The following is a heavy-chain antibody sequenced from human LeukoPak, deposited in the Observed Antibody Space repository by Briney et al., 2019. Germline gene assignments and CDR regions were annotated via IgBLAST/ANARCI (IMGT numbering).Heavy chain of an antibody. J-gene: IGHJ4*02. Sequence: GGSLRLSCAVSGFTFSSYAMSWVRQAPEKGLEWVSVITSDGGSTHYAASVKGRFTVTRDNSKNTLYLQMNSLRAEDTAVYYCAKVVGATTRGYFDYWGQGTLVTVSS. D-gene: IGHD1-26*01. CDR3: AKVVGATTRGYFDY. CDR2: ITSDGGST. V-gene: IGHV3-23*01. CDR1: GFTFSSYA.